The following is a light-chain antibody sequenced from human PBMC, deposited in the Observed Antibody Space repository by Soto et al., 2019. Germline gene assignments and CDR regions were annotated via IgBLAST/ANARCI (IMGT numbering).Light chain of an antibody. CDR2: AAS. J-gene: IGKJ4*01. V-gene: IGKV1-39*01. CDR3: QQSYNILLT. Sequence: DIVMTQSPSSLSASVGDRVTITCRASQSISSYLNWYQHKPGRAPDLLIYAASSLQSGVPSRFSGSGSGTDFTLTIISLQPEDFATYFCQQSYNILLTFGGGTKVDIK. CDR1: QSISSY.